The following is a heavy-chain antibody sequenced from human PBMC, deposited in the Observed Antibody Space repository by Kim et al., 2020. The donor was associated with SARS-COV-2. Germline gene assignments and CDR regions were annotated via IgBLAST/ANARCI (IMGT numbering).Heavy chain of an antibody. CDR3: ARDMDPTVYDY. Sequence: TQYSQKFQGRVTITRATTANTAYMELRRLTTKDTAIYYCARDMDPTVYDYWGQGTLVTVSS. J-gene: IGHJ4*02. D-gene: IGHD4-4*01. CDR2: T. V-gene: IGHV1-3*01.